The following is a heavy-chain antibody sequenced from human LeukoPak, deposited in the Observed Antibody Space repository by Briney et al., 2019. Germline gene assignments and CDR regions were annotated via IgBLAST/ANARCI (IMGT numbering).Heavy chain of an antibody. CDR3: ARAPSGYSYGSGWFDP. CDR2: IYYSGST. J-gene: IGHJ5*02. CDR1: GGSISSYY. V-gene: IGHV4-59*01. D-gene: IGHD5-18*01. Sequence: SETLSLTCTVSGGSISSYYWSWIRQPPGKGMEWIGYIYYSGSTNYNPSLNSRVTISVDTSKNQFSLKLSSVTAADTAVYYCARAPSGYSYGSGWFDPWGQGTLVTVSS.